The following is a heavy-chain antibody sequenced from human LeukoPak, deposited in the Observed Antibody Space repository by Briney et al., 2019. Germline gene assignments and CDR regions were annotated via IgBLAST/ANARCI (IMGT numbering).Heavy chain of an antibody. J-gene: IGHJ3*02. CDR3: AGNLWFAFDI. V-gene: IGHV3-7*01. CDR1: GFTFTSYW. D-gene: IGHD3-10*01. CDR2: IKQDGREK. Sequence: PAGSLTLSCAASGFTFTSYWMSWVRQAPGNGREWVANIKQDGREKYYVDSVKGRFTISRDNAKNSLYLQINSLRAEDTAVYYCAGNLWFAFDIWGQGTMVTVSS.